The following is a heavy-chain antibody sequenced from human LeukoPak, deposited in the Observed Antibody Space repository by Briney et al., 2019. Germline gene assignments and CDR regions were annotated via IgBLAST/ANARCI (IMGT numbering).Heavy chain of an antibody. Sequence: PGGSLRLSCAASGFTFDDYGMSWVRQAPGKGLEWVSAVSGSGGSTYYADSVKGRFTISRDNSKNTLYLQVNSLRAEDTAVYYCAKGTYYDFWSGSLPFDYWGQGTLVTVSS. CDR2: VSGSGGST. J-gene: IGHJ4*02. V-gene: IGHV3-23*01. CDR1: GFTFDDYG. CDR3: AKGTYYDFWSGSLPFDY. D-gene: IGHD3-3*01.